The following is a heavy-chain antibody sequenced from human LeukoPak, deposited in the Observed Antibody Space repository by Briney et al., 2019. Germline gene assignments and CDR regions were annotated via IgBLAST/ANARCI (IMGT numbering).Heavy chain of an antibody. CDR1: GVTFSSYG. CDR2: IWYDGSNK. CDR3: ARESSGREGYFDY. V-gene: IGHV3-33*01. Sequence: GGSLRLSCAASGVTFSSYGMHWVRQAPGKGLEWVAVIWYDGSNKYSADSVKGRFTISRDNSKNTLYLQMNSLRAEDTAVYYCARESSGREGYFDYWGQGGMVSDSS. J-gene: IGHJ4*02. D-gene: IGHD6-19*01.